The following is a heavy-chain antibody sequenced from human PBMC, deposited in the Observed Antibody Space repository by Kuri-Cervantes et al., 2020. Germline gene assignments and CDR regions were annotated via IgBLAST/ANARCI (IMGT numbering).Heavy chain of an antibody. V-gene: IGHV4-34*01. J-gene: IGHJ4*02. CDR2: INHSGSS. CDR3: ARSVVVPAAWIGHFDY. CDR1: GGSFSGYY. D-gene: IGHD2-2*01. Sequence: SETLSPTCAVYGGSFSGYYWSWIRQPPGKGLEWFGEINHSGSSNYNPSLKSRVTISVDTSKNQFSLKLSTVTAADTAVYYCARSVVVPAAWIGHFDYWGQGTLVTVSS.